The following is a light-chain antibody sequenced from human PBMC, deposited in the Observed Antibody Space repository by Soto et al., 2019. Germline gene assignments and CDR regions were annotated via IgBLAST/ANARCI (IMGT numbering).Light chain of an antibody. J-gene: IGLJ2*01. V-gene: IGLV1-47*01. CDR1: SSNIGSNY. CDR3: AAWDDSLCGPGVA. Sequence: QSVLTQPPSASGTPGQRVTISCSGSSSNIGSNYVYWYQQLPGTAPKLLIYRNNQRPSGVPDRFSGSKSGTSASLAISGLRSEDEADYYCAAWDDSLCGPGVAFGGWTKRTVL. CDR2: RNN.